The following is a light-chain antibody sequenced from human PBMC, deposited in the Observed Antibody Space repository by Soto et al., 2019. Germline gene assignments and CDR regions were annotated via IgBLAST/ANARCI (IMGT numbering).Light chain of an antibody. V-gene: IGLV1-40*01. CDR2: GNS. Sequence: QSVLTQPPSVSGAPGQRVTISCTGSSSNIGAGYDVHWYQQLPGTAPKLLIYGNSNRPSGVPDRFSGSKSGTSASLAITVLQAEEEADYYCQSYDSSAVVFGGGTKLTVL. J-gene: IGLJ2*01. CDR3: QSYDSSAVV. CDR1: SSNIGAGYD.